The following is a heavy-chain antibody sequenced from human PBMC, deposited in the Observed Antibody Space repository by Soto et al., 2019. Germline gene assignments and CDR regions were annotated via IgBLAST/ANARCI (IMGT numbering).Heavy chain of an antibody. CDR1: GGSISSYY. CDR2: IYYSGST. D-gene: IGHD6-13*01. CDR3: ARYMCQQHPPAPYDYYYYYYVDV. Sequence: QVQLQESGPGLVKPSETLSLTCTVSGGSISSYYWSWIRQPPGKGLEWIGYIYYSGSTNYNPSLNSRFSIEVDTSKNQVSLKLRSVTAADTAVYYCARYMCQQHPPAPYDYYYYYYVDVWGKGTTVTVSS. V-gene: IGHV4-59*01. J-gene: IGHJ6*03.